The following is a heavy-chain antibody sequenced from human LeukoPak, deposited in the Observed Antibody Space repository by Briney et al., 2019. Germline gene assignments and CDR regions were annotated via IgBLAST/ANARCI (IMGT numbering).Heavy chain of an antibody. D-gene: IGHD3-16*01. V-gene: IGHV4-34*01. Sequence: SETLSLTCAVYGGSFSGYYWSWIRQPPGKGLEWIGEINHSGSTNYNPSPKSRVTISVDTSKNQFSLKLSSVTAADTAVYYCARIPFYDYVWGSPYYFDYWGQGTLVTVSS. CDR2: INHSGST. J-gene: IGHJ4*02. CDR1: GGSFSGYY. CDR3: ARIPFYDYVWGSPYYFDY.